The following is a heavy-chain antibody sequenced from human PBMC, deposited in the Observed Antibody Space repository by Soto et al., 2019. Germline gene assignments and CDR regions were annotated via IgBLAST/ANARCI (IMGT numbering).Heavy chain of an antibody. CDR1: GGSISSSSYY. Sequence: SETLSLTCTVSGGSISSSSYYWGWIRQPPGKGLEWIGSIYYSGSTYYNPSLKSRVTISVDTSKNQFSLKLSSVTAADTAVYYCARPGIAVAGYYYGMDVWGQGTTVTVS. CDR3: ARPGIAVAGYYYGMDV. CDR2: IYYSGST. J-gene: IGHJ6*02. D-gene: IGHD6-19*01. V-gene: IGHV4-39*01.